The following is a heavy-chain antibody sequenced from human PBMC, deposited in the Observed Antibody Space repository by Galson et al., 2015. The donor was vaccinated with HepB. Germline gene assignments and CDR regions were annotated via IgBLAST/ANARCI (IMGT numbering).Heavy chain of an antibody. D-gene: IGHD1-26*01. CDR3: ARQSSGSFDY. J-gene: IGHJ4*02. CDR2: IYYSGST. V-gene: IGHV4-39*01. CDR1: GGSISSSSYY. Sequence: SETLSLTCTVSGGSISSSSYYWGWIRQPPGKGLEWIGSIYYSGSTYYNPSLKSRVTISVDTSKNQFSLKLSSVTAADTAVYYCARQSSGSFDYWGQGTLVTVPS.